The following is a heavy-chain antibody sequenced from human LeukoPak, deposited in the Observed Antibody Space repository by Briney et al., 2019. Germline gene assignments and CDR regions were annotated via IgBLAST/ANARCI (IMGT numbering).Heavy chain of an antibody. V-gene: IGHV3-74*01. CDR1: GFTFSSYW. CDR3: ARDRAVQGANNGFDP. J-gene: IGHJ5*02. Sequence: GGSLRLSCAASGFTFSSYWMHWARQAPGKGLEWVSRINSDGSSTNYADSVKGRFTISRDNAKNTLDLQMNSLRVEDTAVYYCARDRAVQGANNGFDPWGQGTLVTVSS. D-gene: IGHD3-10*01. CDR2: INSDGSST.